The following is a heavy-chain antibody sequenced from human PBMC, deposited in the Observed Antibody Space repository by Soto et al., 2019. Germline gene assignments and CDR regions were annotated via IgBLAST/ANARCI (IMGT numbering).Heavy chain of an antibody. CDR1: GFTFSSYA. J-gene: IGHJ6*02. D-gene: IGHD5-18*01. Sequence: GGSLRLSCAASGFTFSSYAMSWVRQAPGKGLEWVSAISGSGGSTYYADSVKGRFTISRDNSKNTLYLQMNSLRAEDTAVYYCAKEPWIQLWLPRYYGMDVWGQGTTVTVSS. V-gene: IGHV3-23*01. CDR2: ISGSGGST. CDR3: AKEPWIQLWLPRYYGMDV.